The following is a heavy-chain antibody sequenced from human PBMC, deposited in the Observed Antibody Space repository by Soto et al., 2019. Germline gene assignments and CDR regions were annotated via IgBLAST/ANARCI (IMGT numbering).Heavy chain of an antibody. CDR1: GFSLSSPD. CDR3: TSQGPRDGYNWGFDF. CDR2: VRSKANIHAT. D-gene: IGHD5-12*01. Sequence: GCLWPAGAAAGFSLSSPDMRWVRPAYEGGREWVGRVRSKANIHATEFAASVKGRFTISRDDSKNKVYLPMNPLRTEDTSVYYCTSQGPRDGYNWGFDFWGQGALVTVSS. V-gene: IGHV3-73*01. J-gene: IGHJ4*01.